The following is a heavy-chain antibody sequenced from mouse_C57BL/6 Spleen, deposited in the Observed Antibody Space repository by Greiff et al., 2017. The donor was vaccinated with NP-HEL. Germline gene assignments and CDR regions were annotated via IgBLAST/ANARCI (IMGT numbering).Heavy chain of an antibody. D-gene: IGHD2-2*01. Sequence: QVQLQQSGAELVKPGASVKLSCKASGYTFTSYWMHWVKQRPGQGLEWIGMIHPNSGSTNYNEKFKSKATLTVDKSSSTAYMQLSSLTSEDSAVYYCAAVDGYDWFAYWGQGTLVTVSA. CDR2: IHPNSGST. CDR3: AAVDGYDWFAY. J-gene: IGHJ3*01. V-gene: IGHV1-64*01. CDR1: GYTFTSYW.